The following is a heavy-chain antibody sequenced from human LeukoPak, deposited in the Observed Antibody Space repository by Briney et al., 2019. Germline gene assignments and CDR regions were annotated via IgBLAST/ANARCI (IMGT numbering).Heavy chain of an antibody. J-gene: IGHJ4*02. D-gene: IGHD3-10*01. CDR2: FDPEDGEK. Sequence: GASVKVSCKVSGYTLSELFMHWVRQAPGKGLEWMGGFDPEDGEKIYAQKFQGRVTMTEDTSTDTAYMELSSLRSEDTAVYYCARDAGYYVSGSSLDYWGQGTLVTVSS. CDR3: ARDAGYYVSGSSLDY. V-gene: IGHV1-24*01. CDR1: GYTLSELF.